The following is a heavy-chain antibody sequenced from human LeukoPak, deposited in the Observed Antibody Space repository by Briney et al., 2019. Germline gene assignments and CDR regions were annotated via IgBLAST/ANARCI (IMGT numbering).Heavy chain of an antibody. Sequence: GGSLRLSCAASGFTFSSYAMSWVRQAPGKGLEWVSAISGSGGSTYYADSVKGRFTISRDNSKNTLYLQMNSLRAEDTAVYYCASREGATVVTTFDYWGQGTLVTVSS. J-gene: IGHJ4*02. V-gene: IGHV3-23*01. CDR2: ISGSGGST. CDR1: GFTFSSYA. CDR3: ASREGATVVTTFDY. D-gene: IGHD4-23*01.